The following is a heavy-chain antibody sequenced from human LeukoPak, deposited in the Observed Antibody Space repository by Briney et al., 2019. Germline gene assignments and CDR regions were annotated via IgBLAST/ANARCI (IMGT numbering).Heavy chain of an antibody. CDR2: IYYSGST. CDR1: GGSISSSSYY. J-gene: IGHJ5*02. CDR3: ARDVGYCSSTSCYNWFDP. Sequence: PSETLSLTCTVSGGSISSSSYYWGWIRQPPGMGLEWIGRIYYSGSTYYNPSLKSRVTISVDTSKNQFSLKLSSVTAADTAVYYCARDVGYCSSTSCYNWFDPWGQGTLVTVSS. V-gene: IGHV4-39*07. D-gene: IGHD2-2*01.